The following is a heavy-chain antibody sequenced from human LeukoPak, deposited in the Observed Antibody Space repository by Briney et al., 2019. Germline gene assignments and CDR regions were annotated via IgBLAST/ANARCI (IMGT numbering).Heavy chain of an antibody. CDR2: IYYSGST. J-gene: IGHJ6*02. V-gene: IGHV4-59*06. CDR1: GGSISSYY. CDR3: ARDAYYDFWSGYYSGYYYYGMDV. Sequence: SETLSLTCTVSGGSISSYYWSWIRQPPGKGLEWIGYIYYSGSTYYNPSLKSRVTISVDTSKNQFSLKLSSVTAADTAVYYCARDAYYDFWSGYYSGYYYYGMDVWGQGTTVTVSS. D-gene: IGHD3-3*01.